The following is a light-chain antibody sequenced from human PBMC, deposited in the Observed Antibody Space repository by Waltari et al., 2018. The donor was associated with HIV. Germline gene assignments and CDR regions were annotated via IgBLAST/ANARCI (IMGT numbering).Light chain of an antibody. V-gene: IGLV3-1*01. J-gene: IGLJ2*01. CDR1: KLGNKY. CDR2: QDT. CDR3: QVWDNNNAV. Sequence: SYELTQPPSMSVSPGPTAIIACSGHKLGNKYVCWYQQRPGQSPGMVMYQDTERPSGVPERFSGSISGDTASLTISGTQPLDEADYYCQVWDNNNAVFGGGTKLTVL.